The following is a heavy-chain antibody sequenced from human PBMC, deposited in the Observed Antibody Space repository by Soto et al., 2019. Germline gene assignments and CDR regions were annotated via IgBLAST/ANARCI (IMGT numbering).Heavy chain of an antibody. Sequence: GGSLRLSCAASGFTFSNSWMHLVRQAPGKGLVWVSYINSDGSTTTYADSVKGRFTISRDNAKNTVYLQITSLTAEDTAVYYCARDRSYTTDYWGQGTLVTVSS. CDR1: GFTFSNSW. J-gene: IGHJ4*02. CDR2: INSDGSTT. V-gene: IGHV3-74*01. D-gene: IGHD1-26*01. CDR3: ARDRSYTTDY.